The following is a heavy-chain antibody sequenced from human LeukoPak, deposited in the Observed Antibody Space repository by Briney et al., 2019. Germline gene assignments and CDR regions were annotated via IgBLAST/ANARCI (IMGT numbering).Heavy chain of an antibody. CDR2: ISYDGSNK. J-gene: IGHJ4*02. Sequence: GRSLRLSCAASGFTFSSYAMHWVRQAPGKGLEWVAVISYDGSNKYYADSVKGRFAISRDNSKNTLYLQMNSLRAEDTAVYYCARDWSWGQGTLVTVSS. CDR3: ARDWS. CDR1: GFTFSSYA. V-gene: IGHV3-30*01.